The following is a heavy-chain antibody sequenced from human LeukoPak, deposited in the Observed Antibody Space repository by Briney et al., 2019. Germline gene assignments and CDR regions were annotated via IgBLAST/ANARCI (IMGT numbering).Heavy chain of an antibody. CDR1: GFTFSSYE. D-gene: IGHD1-14*01. V-gene: IGHV3-48*03. CDR3: AREGTSLRHYFDY. Sequence: GGSLRLSCAASGFTFSSYEMNWVRQAPGKGLEWVSYISSSGSTIYYADSVKGRFTISRDNAKNSLYLQMNSLRAEDTAFYYCAREGTSLRHYFDYWGQGTLVTVSS. J-gene: IGHJ4*02. CDR2: ISSSGSTI.